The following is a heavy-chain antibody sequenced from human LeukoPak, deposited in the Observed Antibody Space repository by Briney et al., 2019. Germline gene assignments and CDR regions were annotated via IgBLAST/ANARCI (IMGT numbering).Heavy chain of an antibody. Sequence: EGSLRLSCAASGFTFNSYGLSWVRQAPGKGLEWVSTISGSGGNTYYADPVKGRFTISRDNSKNTLYLQLNSLRAEDSAIYYCAKRLASASYYGMDVWGQGTTVTVFS. J-gene: IGHJ6*02. CDR1: GFTFNSYG. V-gene: IGHV3-23*01. CDR3: AKRLASASYYGMDV. CDR2: ISGSGGNT. D-gene: IGHD5-12*01.